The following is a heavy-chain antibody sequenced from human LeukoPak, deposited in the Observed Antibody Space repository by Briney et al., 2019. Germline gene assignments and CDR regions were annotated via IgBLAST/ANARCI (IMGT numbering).Heavy chain of an antibody. CDR1: GFTFSSYW. Sequence: GGSLRHSCAASGFTFSSYWMSWVRQTPGKGLEWVSAISGSGGSTYYADSVKGRFTISRDNSKNTLFLQMNSLRAEDTAPYYCAKSVAIYFYYGLDVWGQGTTVTVSS. CDR3: AKSVAIYFYYGLDV. D-gene: IGHD3-3*01. CDR2: ISGSGGST. J-gene: IGHJ6*02. V-gene: IGHV3-23*01.